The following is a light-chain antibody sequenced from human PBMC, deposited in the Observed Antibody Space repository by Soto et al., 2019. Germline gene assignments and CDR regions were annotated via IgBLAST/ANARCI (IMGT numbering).Light chain of an antibody. CDR2: GAS. CDR3: QQYGYSPGLA. CDR1: QSISSNH. Sequence: EIVLTQSPGTLSLSPGERATLSCRASQSISSNHLAWYQQRPGQAPRLLIYGASSRAIGIPDRFSGSGSGTDFTLTISRLEPEDFAMYYCQQYGYSPGLAFGVGTKVDI. V-gene: IGKV3-20*01. J-gene: IGKJ4*01.